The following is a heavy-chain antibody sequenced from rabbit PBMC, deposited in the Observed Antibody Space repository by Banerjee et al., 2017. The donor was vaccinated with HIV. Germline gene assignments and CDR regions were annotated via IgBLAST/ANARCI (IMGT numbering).Heavy chain of an antibody. Sequence: QSLEESGGDLVQPEGSLTLTCTASGFSFSSNYYMCWVRQAPGKGLEWIACINDAGVNIGYASWAKGRFTISKTSSTTVTLQVTSLTAADTATYFCARDIGGKSDLWGPGTLVTVS. D-gene: IGHD5-1*01. CDR1: GFSFSSNYY. J-gene: IGHJ4*01. CDR3: ARDIGGKSDL. CDR2: INDAGVNI. V-gene: IGHV1S40*01.